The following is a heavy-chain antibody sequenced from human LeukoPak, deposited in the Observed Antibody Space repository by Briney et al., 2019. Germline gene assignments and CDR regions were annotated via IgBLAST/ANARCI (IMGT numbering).Heavy chain of an antibody. CDR3: ARGPFAEYFQH. CDR1: GGSISSYY. CDR2: IYYSGGT. J-gene: IGHJ1*01. V-gene: IGHV4-59*01. Sequence: PSETLSLTCTVSGGSISSYYWSWIRQPPGKGLEWIGYIYYSGGTNYNPSLKSRVTISVDTSKNQFSLKLSSVTAADTAVYYCARGPFAEYFQHWGQGTLVTVSS.